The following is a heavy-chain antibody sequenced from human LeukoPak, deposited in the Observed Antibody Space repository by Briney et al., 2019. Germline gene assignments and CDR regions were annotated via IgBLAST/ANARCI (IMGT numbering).Heavy chain of an antibody. CDR1: GFTFSNYA. J-gene: IGHJ2*01. CDR2: IRYDGSNK. CDR3: AKPSLYYYDTSGYYRYWYFDL. V-gene: IGHV3-30*02. Sequence: GGSLRLTCAASGFTFSNYALHWVRQAPGKGLEWVAFIRYDGSNKYYVDSVKGRFTISRDNSKNTLYLQMNSLRAEDTAVYYCAKPSLYYYDTSGYYRYWYFDLWGRGTLVTVSS. D-gene: IGHD3-22*01.